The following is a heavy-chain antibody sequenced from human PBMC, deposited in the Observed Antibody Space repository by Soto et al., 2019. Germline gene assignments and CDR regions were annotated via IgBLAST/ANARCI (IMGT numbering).Heavy chain of an antibody. Sequence: PGGSLRLSCAASGFTFTRYSMNWVRQAPGKGLEWVSSISSTTNYIYYGDSMKGRFTISRDNSKNTVYLQMNSLRAEDMAVYYCARDGQNQSPYAMDAWGQGTTVTVSS. CDR2: ISSTTNYI. J-gene: IGHJ6*02. CDR3: ARDGQNQSPYAMDA. CDR1: GFTFTRYS. V-gene: IGHV3-21*01.